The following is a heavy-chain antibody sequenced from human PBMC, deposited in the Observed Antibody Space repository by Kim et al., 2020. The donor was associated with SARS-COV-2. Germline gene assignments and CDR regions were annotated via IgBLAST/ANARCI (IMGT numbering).Heavy chain of an antibody. CDR3: TTEASWKQPGNDY. V-gene: IGHV3-15*01. Sequence: GGSLRLSCAASGFTFSNAWMSWVRQAPGKGLEWVGRIKSKTDGGTTDYAAPVKGRFTISRDDSKNTLYLQMNSLKTEDTAVYYCTTEASWKQPGNDYWGQGTLVTVSS. CDR2: IKSKTDGGTT. D-gene: IGHD5-18*01. J-gene: IGHJ4*02. CDR1: GFTFSNAW.